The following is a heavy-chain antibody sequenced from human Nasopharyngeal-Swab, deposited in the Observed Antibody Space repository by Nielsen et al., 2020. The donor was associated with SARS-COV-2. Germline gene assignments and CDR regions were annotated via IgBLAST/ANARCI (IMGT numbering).Heavy chain of an antibody. J-gene: IGHJ4*02. CDR3: VRVTFANYGLYY. CDR2: ISHTGRSI. V-gene: IGHV3-21*01. D-gene: IGHD2/OR15-2a*01. Sequence: GESLKISCLTSGFLFSRYTMNWVRQAPGKGLEWVSSISHTGRSIFYADSVKGRFTISRDNAMNSVYLQMSGLRAEDTALYYCVRVTFANYGLYYWGQGTPVTVSS. CDR1: GFLFSRYT.